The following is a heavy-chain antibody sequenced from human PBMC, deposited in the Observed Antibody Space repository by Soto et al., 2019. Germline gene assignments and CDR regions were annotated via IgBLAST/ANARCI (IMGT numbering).Heavy chain of an antibody. Sequence: QVQLQESGPGLVKPSQTLSLTCTVSGGSISSGGYYWSWIRQHPGKGLEWIGYIYYSGSTYYNPSLKSRVTISVDTSKNQFSLKLSSVTAADTAVYYCARDSLDSSGYYYGTDYWGQGTLVTVSS. D-gene: IGHD3-22*01. V-gene: IGHV4-31*03. J-gene: IGHJ4*02. CDR1: GGSISSGGYY. CDR3: ARDSLDSSGYYYGTDY. CDR2: IYYSGST.